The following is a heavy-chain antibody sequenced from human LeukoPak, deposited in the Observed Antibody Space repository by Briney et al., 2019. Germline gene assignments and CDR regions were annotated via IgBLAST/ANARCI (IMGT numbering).Heavy chain of an antibody. CDR3: ARGRDGSGSYFDY. V-gene: IGHV4-31*03. Sequence: PSQTLSLTCTVSGASITSGGYYWSWLRQPPGKGLEWIGYIYYSGSTYYNPSLKSRVTISVDTSKNQFSLKLSSVTAADTAVYYCARGRDGSGSYFDYWGQGTLVTVSS. CDR1: GASITSGGYY. J-gene: IGHJ4*02. D-gene: IGHD3-10*01. CDR2: IYYSGST.